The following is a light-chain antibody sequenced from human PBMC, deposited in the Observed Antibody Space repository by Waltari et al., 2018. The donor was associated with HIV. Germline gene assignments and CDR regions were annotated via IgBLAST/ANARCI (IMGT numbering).Light chain of an antibody. V-gene: IGLV2-11*01. CDR3: CSYAGTWL. CDR2: DVT. Sequence: QSALTQPHSVSGSPGQSVTLPSTGTSSDVGDYNYVSWYQRHPGKAPKLLIYDVTQRPSGVPDRFSGSKSGNTASLTISGLQAEDDAEYYCCSYAGTWLFGGGTKLTVL. CDR1: SSDVGDYNY. J-gene: IGLJ3*02.